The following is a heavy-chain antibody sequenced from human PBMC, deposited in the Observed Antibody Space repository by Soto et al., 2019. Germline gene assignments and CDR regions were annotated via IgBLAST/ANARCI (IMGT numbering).Heavy chain of an antibody. CDR3: ARQYSGYDKFDY. CDR1: GGSISSGGYY. CDR2: IYYSGST. V-gene: IGHV4-31*02. Sequence: SETLSLTCTVSGGSISSGGYYWSWIRQHPGKGLEWIGYIYYSGSTYYNPSLKSRVAISVDTSKNQFSLKLNSVTAADTAVYYCARQYSGYDKFDYWGQGTLVTVSS. D-gene: IGHD5-12*01. J-gene: IGHJ4*02.